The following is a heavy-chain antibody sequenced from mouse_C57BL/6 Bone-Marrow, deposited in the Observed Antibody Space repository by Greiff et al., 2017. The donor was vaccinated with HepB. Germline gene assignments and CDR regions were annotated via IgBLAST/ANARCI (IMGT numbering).Heavy chain of an antibody. CDR3: TPYYGKEAWFAY. J-gene: IGHJ3*01. D-gene: IGHD2-10*01. CDR1: GFNITDYY. V-gene: IGHV14-1*01. Sequence: EVQLQQSGAELVRPGASVKLSCTASGFNITDYYMHWVKQRPEQGLEWIGRIDPEDGDTEYAPKIQGKATMTADTSSNTAYLQVSSLTSEDTAVYYCTPYYGKEAWFAYWGRGNLVTVSA. CDR2: IDPEDGDT.